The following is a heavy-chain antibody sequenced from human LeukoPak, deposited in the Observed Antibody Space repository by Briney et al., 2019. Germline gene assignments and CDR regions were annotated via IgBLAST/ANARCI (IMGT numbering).Heavy chain of an antibody. D-gene: IGHD3-16*01. J-gene: IGHJ6*03. CDR2: INSDGSST. V-gene: IGHV3-74*01. Sequence: GGSLRLSCAASGFTFSSYWMHWGRQAPGKGLVWVSRINSDGSSTSYADSVKGRFTISRDNAKNTLYLQMNSLRAEATAVYYCARDLWGGTYYYYMDVWGKGTTVTVSS. CDR1: GFTFSSYW. CDR3: ARDLWGGTYYYYMDV.